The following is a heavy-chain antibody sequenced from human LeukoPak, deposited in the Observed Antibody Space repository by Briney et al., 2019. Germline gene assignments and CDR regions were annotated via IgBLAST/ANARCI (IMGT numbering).Heavy chain of an antibody. Sequence: SETLSLTCTVSGGSIGAYYWSWIRQPPGKGLQWIGYIYYSGTTNYNPSLNGRVTMSIDTSKNQFSLKLSSLTAADTAVYYCARRGGSESYLFDYWGQGTLVIVS. D-gene: IGHD3-10*01. V-gene: IGHV4-59*08. CDR3: ARRGGSESYLFDY. J-gene: IGHJ4*02. CDR1: GGSIGAYY. CDR2: IYYSGTT.